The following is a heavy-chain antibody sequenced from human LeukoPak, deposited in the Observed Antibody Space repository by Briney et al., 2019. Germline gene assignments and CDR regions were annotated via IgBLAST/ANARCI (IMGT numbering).Heavy chain of an antibody. CDR3: AKIVGGGPMDRYSYFDY. V-gene: IGHV3-30-3*02. J-gene: IGHJ4*02. CDR1: GFTFSSYA. Sequence: GGSLRLSCAASGFTFSSYAMHWVRRAPGKGLEWVAVISYDGSNKYYADSVKGRFTISRDNSKNTLYLQMNSLRAEDTAVYYCAKIVGGGPMDRYSYFDYWGQGTLVTVSS. D-gene: IGHD3-16*02. CDR2: ISYDGSNK.